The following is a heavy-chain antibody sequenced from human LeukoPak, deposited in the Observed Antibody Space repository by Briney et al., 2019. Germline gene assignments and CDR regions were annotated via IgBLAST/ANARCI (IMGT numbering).Heavy chain of an antibody. V-gene: IGHV4-38-2*01. CDR3: ARHANCGGDCYSFDP. Sequence: ASETLSLXCAVSGYSISSYYHWGLIRQPPGRGLEWIGSIFHSGSTYYNPSLKSRVTISVDTSKNLFSLKLSSVTASDTAVYYCARHANCGGDCYSFDPWGQGTLVTVSS. J-gene: IGHJ5*02. D-gene: IGHD2-21*01. CDR1: GYSISSYYH. CDR2: IFHSGST.